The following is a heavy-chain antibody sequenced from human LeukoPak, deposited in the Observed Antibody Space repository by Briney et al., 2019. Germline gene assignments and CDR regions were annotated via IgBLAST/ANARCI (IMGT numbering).Heavy chain of an antibody. V-gene: IGHV3-30-3*01. J-gene: IGHJ4*02. CDR1: GFTFSSYA. Sequence: GGSLRLSCAASGFTFSSYAMHWVRQAPGKGLEWVAVISYDGNNKYYADSVKGRFTISRDKSENALYLQMNSLRPEDTAVYYCVRETRFYDSSGYYPDYWGQGTLVTVSS. D-gene: IGHD3-22*01. CDR3: VRETRFYDSSGYYPDY. CDR2: ISYDGNNK.